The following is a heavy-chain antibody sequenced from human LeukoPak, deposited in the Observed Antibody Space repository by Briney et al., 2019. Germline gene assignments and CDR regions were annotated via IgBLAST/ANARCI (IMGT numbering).Heavy chain of an antibody. J-gene: IGHJ4*02. CDR2: INPNSGGT. Sequence: GASVKVSCKASGYTFTGYYMHWVRQAPGQGLEWMGWINPNSGGTNYAQKFQGRVTMTRDTSISTAYMELSRLRSDDTAVYYCAKHGYYYDSSGYYGYYFDYWGQGTLVTVSS. V-gene: IGHV1-2*02. CDR3: AKHGYYYDSSGYYGYYFDY. CDR1: GYTFTGYY. D-gene: IGHD3-22*01.